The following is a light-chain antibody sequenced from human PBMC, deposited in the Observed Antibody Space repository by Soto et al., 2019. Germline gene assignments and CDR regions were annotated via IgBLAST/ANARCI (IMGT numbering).Light chain of an antibody. J-gene: IGLJ1*01. V-gene: IGLV2-14*01. CDR1: SRDVGGHNY. CDR3: SSYAGSTTPFYV. CDR2: DVS. Sequence: QSALTQPASVSGSPGQSITISCTGSSRDVGGHNYVSWYQQHPGKAPKLMIYDVSNRPSGVSSRFSGSKSGNTASLTISGLQVEYEADYYCSSYAGSTTPFYVFGSGTKVTVL.